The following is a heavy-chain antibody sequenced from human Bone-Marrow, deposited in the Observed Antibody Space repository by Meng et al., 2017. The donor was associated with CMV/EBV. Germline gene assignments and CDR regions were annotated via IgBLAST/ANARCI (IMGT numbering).Heavy chain of an antibody. Sequence: GGSLRLSCAACGFTFSNAWMSWVRQAPGKGLEWVGRIKSKTDGGTTDYAAPVKGRFTISRDDSKNTLYLQMNSLKTEDTAVYYCTTGYCTNGVCYSDGDWGQGTLVTVSS. J-gene: IGHJ4*02. V-gene: IGHV3-15*01. D-gene: IGHD2-8*01. CDR3: TTGYCTNGVCYSDGD. CDR2: IKSKTDGGTT. CDR1: GFTFSNAW.